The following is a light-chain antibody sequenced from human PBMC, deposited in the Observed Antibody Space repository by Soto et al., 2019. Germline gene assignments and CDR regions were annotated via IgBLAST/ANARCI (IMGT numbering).Light chain of an antibody. CDR2: EVS. Sequence: QSALTQPASVSGSPGQSITISCTGTTSDIGAYNYVSWYQQHAGNAPKLIIYEVSHRPSGVSPRFSGSKSGSTASLTISGLQAEDEADYYCISYTSSSTSYVFGTGTKVTVL. CDR1: TSDIGAYNY. V-gene: IGLV2-14*01. CDR3: ISYTSSSTSYV. J-gene: IGLJ1*01.